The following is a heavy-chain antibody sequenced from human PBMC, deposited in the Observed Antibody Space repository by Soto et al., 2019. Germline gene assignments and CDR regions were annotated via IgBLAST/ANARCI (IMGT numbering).Heavy chain of an antibody. CDR2: IFHSGST. D-gene: IGHD1-26*01. CDR1: GGSIRSNNR. Sequence: QVQLQESGPGLVKPSGTLSLTCAVSGGSIRSNNRWSWVRQPPGKGLEWIGEIFHSGSTNYNPSLKTRGTISVDKSKNQFSLKLSSVTAADTAVYYCARVYSGGYSQYGGPGTLVTVSS. CDR3: ARVYSGGYSQY. V-gene: IGHV4-4*02. J-gene: IGHJ4*02.